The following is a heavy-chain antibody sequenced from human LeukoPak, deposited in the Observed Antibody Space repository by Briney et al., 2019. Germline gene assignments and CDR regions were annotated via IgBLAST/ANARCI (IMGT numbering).Heavy chain of an antibody. CDR1: GFTLRSYW. D-gene: IGHD5-18*01. V-gene: IGHV3-7*01. Sequence: GGSLRLSCSASGFTLRSYWINLVRQAPGKGLGWGAKIKQDGSEKYYVDSVKGRFTISRDNAKNSLYLQMTSLKAADTAVYFCARAGYTYGYFSWFDPWGQGTLVTVSS. J-gene: IGHJ5*02. CDR2: IKQDGSEK. CDR3: ARAGYTYGYFSWFDP.